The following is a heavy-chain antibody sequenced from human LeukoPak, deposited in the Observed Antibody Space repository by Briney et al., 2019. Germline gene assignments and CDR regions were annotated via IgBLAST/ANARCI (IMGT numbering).Heavy chain of an antibody. CDR1: GFTFSSYA. J-gene: IGHJ4*02. CDR2: ISGSGGST. D-gene: IGHD1-26*01. V-gene: IGHV3-23*01. CDR3: AKVLRSYYYLDY. Sequence: GSLRLSCAASGFTFSSYAMSWVRQAPGKGLEWVSAISGSGGSTYYADSVKGRFTISRDNSKNTLYLQMNSLRAEGTAVYYCAKVLRSYYYLDYWGQGTLVTVSS.